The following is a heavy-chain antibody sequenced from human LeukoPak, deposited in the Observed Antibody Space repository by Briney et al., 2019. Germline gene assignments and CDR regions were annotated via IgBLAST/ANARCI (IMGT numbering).Heavy chain of an antibody. D-gene: IGHD3-22*01. CDR3: ARMTYYYDSSGYDY. CDR2: IYWDDDK. J-gene: IGHJ4*02. Sequence: SGPTLVNPTQTLTLTCTFSGFSLSTSGVGVGWIRQPPGKALEWLALIYWDDDKLYSPSLKSRLTITKDTSKNQVVLTMTNMDPVDTATYYCARMTYYYDSSGYDYWGQGTLVTVSS. CDR1: GFSLSTSGVG. V-gene: IGHV2-5*02.